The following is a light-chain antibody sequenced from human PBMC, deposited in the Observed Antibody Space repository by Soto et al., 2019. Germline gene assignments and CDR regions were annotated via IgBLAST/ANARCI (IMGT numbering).Light chain of an antibody. CDR1: QGIRHD. Sequence: DIQMTQSPSSLSASVGDRVTITCRASQGIRHDLAWYQQKPGKAPKRLIYAASSLQSGVPSRFSGSGSGTEFTLKISSLQPEDFAAYYCLQHNDYPPLTFGEGTRLEIK. CDR2: AAS. V-gene: IGKV1-17*01. J-gene: IGKJ5*01. CDR3: LQHNDYPPLT.